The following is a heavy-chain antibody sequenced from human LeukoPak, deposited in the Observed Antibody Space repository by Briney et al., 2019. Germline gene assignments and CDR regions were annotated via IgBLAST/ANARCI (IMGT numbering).Heavy chain of an antibody. Sequence: GGSLRLSCAASGFTFSSYWMSWVRQAPGKGLEWVANIKQDGSEKYYVDSVKGRFTISRDNAKNSPYLQMNSLRAEDTAVYYCARGDTAQGYYFDYWGQGTLVTVSS. D-gene: IGHD5-18*01. CDR3: ARGDTAQGYYFDY. CDR1: GFTFSSYW. CDR2: IKQDGSEK. J-gene: IGHJ4*02. V-gene: IGHV3-7*03.